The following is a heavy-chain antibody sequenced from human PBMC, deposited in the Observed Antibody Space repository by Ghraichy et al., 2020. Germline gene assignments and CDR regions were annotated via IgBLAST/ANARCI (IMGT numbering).Heavy chain of an antibody. V-gene: IGHV3-23*01. CDR3: AKVLRYCTGGVCYEGFDY. CDR2: ISGSGGST. Sequence: GGSLRLSCAASGFTFSSYAMSWVRQAPGKGLEWVSAISGSGGSTYYADSVKGRFTISRDNSKNTLYLQMNSLRAEDTAVYYCAKVLRYCTGGVCYEGFDYWGQGTLVTVSS. D-gene: IGHD2-8*02. J-gene: IGHJ4*02. CDR1: GFTFSSYA.